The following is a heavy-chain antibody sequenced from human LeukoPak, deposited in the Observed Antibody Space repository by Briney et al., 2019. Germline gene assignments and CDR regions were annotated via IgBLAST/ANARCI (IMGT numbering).Heavy chain of an antibody. J-gene: IGHJ3*02. CDR1: GFTFSDYY. CDR3: ARGASVVAGSDDAFDI. CDR2: ISSSGNTI. V-gene: IGHV3-11*04. D-gene: IGHD6-19*01. Sequence: GGSLRLSCAASGFTFSDYYMSWIRQAPGKGLEWVSYISSSGNTIYYADSVKGRFTISRDNAKNSLYLQMNSLRAEDTAVYYCARGASVVAGSDDAFDIWGQGTMVTVSS.